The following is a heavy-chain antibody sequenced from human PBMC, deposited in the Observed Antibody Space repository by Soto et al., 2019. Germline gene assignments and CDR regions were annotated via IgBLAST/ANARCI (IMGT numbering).Heavy chain of an antibody. J-gene: IGHJ4*02. CDR1: GGSFSGYY. CDR2: INHSGST. Sequence: KPPETLSLTCAVYGGSFSGYYWSWIRQPPGKGLEWIGEINHSGSTNYNPSLKSRVTISVDTSKNQFSLKLSSVPAADTAVYYCARAYGGNSPFWGQGTRVTVCS. D-gene: IGHD4-17*01. CDR3: ARAYGGNSPF. V-gene: IGHV4-34*01.